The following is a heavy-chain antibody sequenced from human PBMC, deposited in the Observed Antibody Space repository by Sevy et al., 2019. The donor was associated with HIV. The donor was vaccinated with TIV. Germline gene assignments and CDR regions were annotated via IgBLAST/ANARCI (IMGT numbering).Heavy chain of an antibody. Sequence: GGSLRLSCAASGFTFSSYWMSWVRQAPGKGLEWVANIKQDGSEKYYVDSVKGRFTISRDNAKNSLYLQMNSLRAEDTAVYYCVRQEWPTYYYYGMDVWGQGTTVTVSS. D-gene: IGHD3-3*01. CDR2: IKQDGSEK. J-gene: IGHJ6*02. V-gene: IGHV3-7*01. CDR1: GFTFSSYW. CDR3: VRQEWPTYYYYGMDV.